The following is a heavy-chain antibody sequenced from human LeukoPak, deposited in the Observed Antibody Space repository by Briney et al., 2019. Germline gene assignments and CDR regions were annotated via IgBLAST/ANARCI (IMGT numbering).Heavy chain of an antibody. CDR1: GFTVRSNY. CDR3: ARGGSFSLAIAY. J-gene: IGHJ4*02. V-gene: IGHV3-53*01. CDR2: IYSGVRT. Sequence: GGSLRLSCAASGFTVRSNYMSWVRQAPGKGLEWVSVIYSGVRTNYADSVKGRFTISRDNAKNSLYLQMNSLRAEDTAVYFCARGGSFSLAIAYWGQGTLVTVSS. D-gene: IGHD1-26*01.